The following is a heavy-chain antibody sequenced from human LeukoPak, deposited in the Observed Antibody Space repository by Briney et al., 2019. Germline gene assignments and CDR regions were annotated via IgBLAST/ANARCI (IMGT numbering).Heavy chain of an antibody. CDR1: GFTFSSHW. J-gene: IGHJ4*02. D-gene: IGHD5-12*01. Sequence: PSGGSLRLSCAASGFTFSSHWMHWARQGPGKGLVWVSRINGDETSTAYADSVKGRFTISRDNAKNSLYLQMNSLRAEDTAVYYCARFRYSGYDLDYWGQGTLVTVSS. CDR3: ARFRYSGYDLDY. CDR2: INGDETST. V-gene: IGHV3-74*01.